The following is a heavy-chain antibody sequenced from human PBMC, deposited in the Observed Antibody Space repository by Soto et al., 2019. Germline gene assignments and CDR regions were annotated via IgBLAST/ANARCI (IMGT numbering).Heavy chain of an antibody. D-gene: IGHD1-26*01. J-gene: IGHJ6*02. CDR1: GFDFGSFG. CDR3: SADHPHMAMGWPV. Sequence: VASVKVSCKASGFDFGSFGIQFLRQTRGRGLERIGWIVVVSGSTNYARHFQGRVAISRDMSSSTAYLDLYDLKSDDTAVYFCSADHPHMAMGWPVWGQGTTVTV. CDR2: IVVVSGST. V-gene: IGHV1-58*02.